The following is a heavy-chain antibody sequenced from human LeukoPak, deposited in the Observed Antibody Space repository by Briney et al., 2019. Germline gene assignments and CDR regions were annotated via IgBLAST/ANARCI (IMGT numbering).Heavy chain of an antibody. V-gene: IGHV1-69*04. D-gene: IGHD1-26*01. CDR1: GGTFSSYA. CDR2: IIPIFDIT. Sequence: SVTVSCKASGGTFSSYAISWVRQAPGQGLEWMGRIIPIFDITNYAQKLQGRVTITADKSTSTAYMELSSLTSEDTAVYYCAREGGSYHGSQFDYWGQGTLVTVSS. J-gene: IGHJ4*02. CDR3: AREGGSYHGSQFDY.